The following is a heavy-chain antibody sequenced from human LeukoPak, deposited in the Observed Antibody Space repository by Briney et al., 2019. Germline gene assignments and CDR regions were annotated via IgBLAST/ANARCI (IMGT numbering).Heavy chain of an antibody. CDR3: AREDFGDYYFDS. Sequence: ASVKFYCKASGYTFTDYYIYWVRQAPGQGLEWMGRINPNSGDTKYAQNFQGRVTITRDTSISTAYMELSRLRSDDTAVYYCAREDFGDYYFDSWGQGTLVTVSS. CDR2: INPNSGDT. CDR1: GYTFTDYY. V-gene: IGHV1-2*06. D-gene: IGHD4-17*01. J-gene: IGHJ4*02.